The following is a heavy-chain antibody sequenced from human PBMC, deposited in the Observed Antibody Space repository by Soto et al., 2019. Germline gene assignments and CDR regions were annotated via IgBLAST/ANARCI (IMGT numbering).Heavy chain of an antibody. CDR1: GYTFTSYG. Sequence: GASVKVSCKASGYTFTSYGISWVRQAPGQGLEWMGWISAYNGNTNYAQKLQGRVTMTTDTSTSTAYMELRSLRSDDTAVYYCARDLLFGGVIVIGAFDIWGQGTMVTVSS. D-gene: IGHD3-16*02. CDR2: ISAYNGNT. CDR3: ARDLLFGGVIVIGAFDI. V-gene: IGHV1-18*01. J-gene: IGHJ3*02.